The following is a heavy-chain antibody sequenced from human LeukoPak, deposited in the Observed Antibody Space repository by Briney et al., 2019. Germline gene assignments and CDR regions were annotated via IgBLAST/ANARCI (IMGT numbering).Heavy chain of an antibody. V-gene: IGHV4-4*02. CDR3: ARDAEYYDSSGYHYYFDY. CDR2: IYHSGST. Sequence: SETLSLTCAVSGGSISSSDWWSWVRQPPGKGLEWIGEIYHSGSTNYNPSLKSRVTISVDKSKNQFSLKLSSVTAADTAVYYCARDAEYYDSSGYHYYFDYWGQGTLVTVSS. D-gene: IGHD3-22*01. CDR1: GGSISSSDW. J-gene: IGHJ4*02.